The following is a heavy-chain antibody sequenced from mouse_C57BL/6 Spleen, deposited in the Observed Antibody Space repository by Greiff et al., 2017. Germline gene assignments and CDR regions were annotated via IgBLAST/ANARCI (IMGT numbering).Heavy chain of an antibody. CDR1: GYTFTSYW. CDR3: AIYYDYDPGYAMDY. D-gene: IGHD2-4*01. V-gene: IGHV1-52*01. Sequence: QVQLQQPGAELVRPGSSVKLSCKASGYTFTSYWMHWVKQRPLQGLEWIGNIDPSDSETNYNQKFKDKATLTVDKSSSPAYMQLSSLTSEDSAVYYCAIYYDYDPGYAMDYWGQGTSVTVSS. J-gene: IGHJ4*01. CDR2: IDPSDSET.